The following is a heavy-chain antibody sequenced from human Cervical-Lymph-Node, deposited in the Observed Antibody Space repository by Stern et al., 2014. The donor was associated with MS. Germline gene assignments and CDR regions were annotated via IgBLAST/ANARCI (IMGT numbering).Heavy chain of an antibody. J-gene: IGHJ6*02. D-gene: IGHD2/OR15-2a*01. CDR2: IYHSGST. V-gene: IGHV4-30-2*01. Sequence: QLQLQESGSRLVKPSETLSLTCAVSGGSITYAGYSWSWIRQPPGKGLEWIGYIYHSGSTYHNPSLKGRVTLSVDTSKTQFSLTVSSVTAADTAVYYCVRQNAYFYYGMDVWGQGTTVTVSS. CDR3: VRQNAYFYYGMDV. CDR1: GGSITYAGYS.